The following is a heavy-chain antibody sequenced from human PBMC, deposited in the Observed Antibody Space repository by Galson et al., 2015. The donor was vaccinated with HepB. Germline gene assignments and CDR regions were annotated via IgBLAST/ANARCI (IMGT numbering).Heavy chain of an antibody. CDR2: IYYSGST. CDR1: GASISSGGYY. V-gene: IGHV4-31*03. Sequence: TLSLTCIVSGASISSGGYYWNWIRQHPGKGLEWIGYIYYSGSTYYNPSLKSRVTISVDTSKNQFSLTVSSVTAADTAVYYCASVPNSRIPIWGQGTMVTVSS. D-gene: IGHD2/OR15-2a*01. J-gene: IGHJ3*02. CDR3: ASVPNSRIPI.